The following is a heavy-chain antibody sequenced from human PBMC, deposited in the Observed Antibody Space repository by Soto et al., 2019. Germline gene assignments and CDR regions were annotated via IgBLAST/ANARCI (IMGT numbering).Heavy chain of an antibody. Sequence: GGSLRLSCAASGFTFSSYAMSWVRQAPGKGLEWVSAISGSGGSTYYADSVKGRFTISRDNSKNTLYLQMNSLRAKDTAVYYCASRDYDYVWGSYRYTFDYWGQGTLVTVSS. CDR3: ASRDYDYVWGSYRYTFDY. CDR1: GFTFSSYA. CDR2: ISGSGGST. V-gene: IGHV3-23*01. D-gene: IGHD3-16*02. J-gene: IGHJ4*02.